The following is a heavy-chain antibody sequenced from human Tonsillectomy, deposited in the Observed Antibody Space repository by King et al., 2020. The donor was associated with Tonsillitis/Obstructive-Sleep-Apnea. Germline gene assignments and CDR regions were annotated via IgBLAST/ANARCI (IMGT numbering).Heavy chain of an antibody. CDR1: GGSFSGNY. J-gene: IGHJ3*02. CDR2: INHSGST. Sequence: VQLQQWGAGLLKPSETLSLTCAVYGGSFSGNYWSWIRQPPGKGLEWIGEINHSGSTNYSPSFQGHVTISPDKSTSIVYLQWNSLKASDTAMYYCAKGRDFGVVTDDAFDIWGQGTMVTVSS. V-gene: IGHV4-34*01. CDR3: AKGRDFGVVTDDAFDI. D-gene: IGHD3-3*01.